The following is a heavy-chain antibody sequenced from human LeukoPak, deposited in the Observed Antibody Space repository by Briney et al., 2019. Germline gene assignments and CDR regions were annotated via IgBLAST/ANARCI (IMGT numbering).Heavy chain of an antibody. CDR1: GFTFSSYA. CDR2: TSGSGGSP. V-gene: IGHV3-23*01. D-gene: IGHD3-22*01. CDR3: AKGEYDSSGYYSRYFDY. J-gene: IGHJ4*02. Sequence: GGSLRLSCAASGFTFSSYAMNWVRQAPGKGLEWVSSTSGSGGSPYYADSVKGRFTISRDNSKNTLYLQMNSLRGEDTAVYYCAKGEYDSSGYYSRYFDYWGQGTLVTVSS.